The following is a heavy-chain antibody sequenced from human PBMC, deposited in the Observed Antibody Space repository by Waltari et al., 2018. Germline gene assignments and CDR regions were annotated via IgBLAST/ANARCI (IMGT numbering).Heavy chain of an antibody. D-gene: IGHD1-1*01. J-gene: IGHJ4*02. CDR2: FDAGGRST. Sequence: EVELLESGGGLAQPGGSLRLSCAMSGFTFSNCGMNWVRRAPGKGLGWVSGFDAGGRSTYYADSVKVRFTISRDNSMNTRYLHMNSLRAEDTAVYYCTGPPRTGPRPPYDFWGRGTLVIVSS. CDR3: TGPPRTGPRPPYDF. V-gene: IGHV3-23*01. CDR1: GFTFSNCG.